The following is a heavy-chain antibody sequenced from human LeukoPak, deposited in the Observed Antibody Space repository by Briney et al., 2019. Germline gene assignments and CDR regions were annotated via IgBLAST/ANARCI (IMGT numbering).Heavy chain of an antibody. D-gene: IGHD3-10*01. V-gene: IGHV3-11*01. CDR2: ISSSGSTI. J-gene: IGHJ3*02. CDR3: AREQLWFGEEATGAFDI. Sequence: GGSLRLSCAASGFTFSDYYMSWIRQAPGKGLEWVSYISSSGSTIYYADSVKGRFTISRDNAKNSLYLQMNSLRAEDTAVYYCAREQLWFGEEATGAFDIWGQGTMVTVSS. CDR1: GFTFSDYY.